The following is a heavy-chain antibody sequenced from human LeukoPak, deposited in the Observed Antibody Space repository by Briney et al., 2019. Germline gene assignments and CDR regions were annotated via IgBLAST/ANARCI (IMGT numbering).Heavy chain of an antibody. Sequence: PGRSLRLSCAASGFTFSNYGMHWVRQAPGKGLEWVAVISYDGSNKYYADSVKGRFTISRDNSKNTMYLQMNSLRVEDTAVYYCASLVGYFDYWGQGTLVTVSS. CDR2: ISYDGSNK. CDR3: ASLVGYFDY. J-gene: IGHJ4*02. D-gene: IGHD6-6*01. CDR1: GFTFSNYG. V-gene: IGHV3-30*03.